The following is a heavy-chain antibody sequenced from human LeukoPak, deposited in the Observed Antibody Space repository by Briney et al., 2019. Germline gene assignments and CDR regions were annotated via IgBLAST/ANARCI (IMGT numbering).Heavy chain of an antibody. CDR2: IWYDGSNK. Sequence: GGSLRLSCATSGFTFSSYGMHWVRQAPGKGLEWVAVIWYDGSNKYYADSVKGRFTISRDNSKNTLYLQMNSLRAEDTAVYYCARDQGYYGMDVWGQGTTVTVSS. CDR1: GFTFSSYG. CDR3: ARDQGYYGMDV. V-gene: IGHV3-33*01. J-gene: IGHJ6*02.